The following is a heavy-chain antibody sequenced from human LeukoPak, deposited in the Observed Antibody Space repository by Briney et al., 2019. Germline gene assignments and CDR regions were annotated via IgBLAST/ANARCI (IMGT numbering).Heavy chain of an antibody. CDR3: AGASSDGVLIDATSFDL. Sequence: LSGGSLRLSCAVSGFIGYDGYMNWVRQAPGRGLEWLSVIYRGGVTYYADSVKGRFFISRDDSKNTWHLQLNSLKTEDTAVYYCAGASSDGVLIDATSFDLWGQGTLVSVSS. CDR1: GFIGYDGY. V-gene: IGHV3-66*01. CDR2: IYRGGVT. J-gene: IGHJ4*02. D-gene: IGHD2-15*01.